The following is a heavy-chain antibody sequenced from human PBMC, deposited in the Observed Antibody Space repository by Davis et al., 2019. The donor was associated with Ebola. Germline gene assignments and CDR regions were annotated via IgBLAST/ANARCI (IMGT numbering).Heavy chain of an antibody. J-gene: IGHJ4*02. D-gene: IGHD3-16*01. CDR1: GFTFSSYA. CDR2: ISYDGSNK. Sequence: GESLKISCAASGFTFSSYAMHWVRQAPGKGLEWVAVISYDGSNKYYADSAKGRFTISRDNSRNTLYLQMNSLRAEDTAVYYCAGAWDWGQGTLVTVSS. V-gene: IGHV3-30-3*01. CDR3: AGAWD.